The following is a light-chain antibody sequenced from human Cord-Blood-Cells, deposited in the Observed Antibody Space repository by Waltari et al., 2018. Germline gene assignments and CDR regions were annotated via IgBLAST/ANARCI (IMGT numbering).Light chain of an antibody. CDR3: QQYGSSPHT. J-gene: IGKJ2*01. CDR1: QRVSSTY. V-gene: IGKV3-20*01. Sequence: EIPLTQSPGTLSLSPVERATLSCRASQRVSSTYLAWYQQRPGQAPRLPIYGASSSATGIPDRFSGSGSGTDFALTISRLEPEDFGVYYCQQYGSSPHTFGQGTKLEIK. CDR2: GAS.